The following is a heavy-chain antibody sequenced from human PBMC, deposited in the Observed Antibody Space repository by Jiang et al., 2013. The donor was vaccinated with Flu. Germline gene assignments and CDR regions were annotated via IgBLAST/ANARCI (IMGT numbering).Heavy chain of an antibody. V-gene: IGHV4-59*01. CDR2: IDSTGSS. J-gene: IGHJ3*01. CDR3: ASPGLGHLNAFAV. CDR1: GISISDTY. Sequence: YGPGLVKPSETLSLDCTVSGISISDTYWSWVRQSPGGGLEWIAYIDSTGSSDSNPSLKNRVTLSVDTSKSQVSLKLSSVTAADTAMYYCASPGLGHLNAFAVWGQGTKVIVSA. D-gene: IGHD3-16*01.